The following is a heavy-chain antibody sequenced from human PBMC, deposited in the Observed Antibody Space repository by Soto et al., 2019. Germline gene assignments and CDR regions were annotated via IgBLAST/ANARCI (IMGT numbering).Heavy chain of an antibody. CDR3: ARDLAYYYDSSGYSLDNAFDI. Sequence: ASVKVSCKASGYAFTSFGISWVRQAPGQGLEWMGWTVANNGYTKYAQNLQGRVTITADESTSTAYMELSSLRSEDTAVYYCARDLAYYYDSSGYSLDNAFDIWGQGTTVTVSS. J-gene: IGHJ3*02. CDR1: GYAFTSFG. V-gene: IGHV1-18*01. CDR2: TVANNGYT. D-gene: IGHD3-22*01.